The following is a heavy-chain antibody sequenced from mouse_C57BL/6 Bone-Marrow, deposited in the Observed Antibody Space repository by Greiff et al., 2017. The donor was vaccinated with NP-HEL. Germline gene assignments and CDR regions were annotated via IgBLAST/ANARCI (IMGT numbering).Heavy chain of an antibody. D-gene: IGHD3-2*02. CDR1: GYTFTSYW. Sequence: QVQLQQPGAELVKPGASVKMSCKASGYTFTSYWITWVKQRPGQGLEWIGDIYPGSGSTTYNEKFKSKATLTVDTSSSTAYMQLRSLTSEDSAFYYCEREDSSGYGFAYWGQGTLVTVSA. J-gene: IGHJ3*01. CDR2: IYPGSGST. CDR3: EREDSSGYGFAY. V-gene: IGHV1-55*01.